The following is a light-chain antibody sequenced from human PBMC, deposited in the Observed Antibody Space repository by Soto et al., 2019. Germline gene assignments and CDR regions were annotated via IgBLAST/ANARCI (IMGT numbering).Light chain of an antibody. V-gene: IGLV2-11*01. CDR2: DVS. CDR3: CSYAGSYTL. J-gene: IGLJ2*01. Sequence: QSVLTQPRSVSGSRGRSVTISCTGTSSDVGRYNFVSWYQQHPGKAPKLIVYDVSTRPSGVPDRFSGSKSGNTASLTISGLQAEDEADYYCCSYAGSYTLFGGGTKLTVL. CDR1: SSDVGRYNF.